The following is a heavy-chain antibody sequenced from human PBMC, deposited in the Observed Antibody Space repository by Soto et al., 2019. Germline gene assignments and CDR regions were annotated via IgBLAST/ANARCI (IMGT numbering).Heavy chain of an antibody. D-gene: IGHD6-19*01. CDR3: ARQQKVAAGTLDY. CDR1: GYTFTSYA. J-gene: IGHJ4*02. V-gene: IGHV1-3*01. Sequence: ASVKVSCKASGYTFTSYAMHWVRQAPGQRLEWMGWINAGNGNTKYSQKFQGRVTITRDTSASTAYMELSSLRSEDTAVYYCARQQKVAAGTLDYWGQGTLVTVSS. CDR2: INAGNGNT.